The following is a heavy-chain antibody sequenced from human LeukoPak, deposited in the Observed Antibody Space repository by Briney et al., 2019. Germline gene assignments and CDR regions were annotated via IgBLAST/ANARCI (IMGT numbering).Heavy chain of an antibody. CDR2: IYHSGST. CDR3: ARGVVPAAPDY. V-gene: IGHV4-38-2*02. J-gene: IGHJ4*02. D-gene: IGHD2-2*01. CDR1: GYPISSGYY. Sequence: SETLSLTCTVSGYPISSGYYWGWIRQPPGKGLEWIGSIYHSGSTYYNPSLKSRVTISVDTSKNQFSLKLSSVTAADTAVYYCARGVVPAAPDYWGQGTLVTVSS.